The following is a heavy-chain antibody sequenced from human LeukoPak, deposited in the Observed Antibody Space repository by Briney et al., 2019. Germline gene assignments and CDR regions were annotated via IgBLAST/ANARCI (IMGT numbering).Heavy chain of an antibody. CDR3: ARDRPGADFDY. CDR2: INPSGGST. Sequence: ASVKVSCKASGYTFTSYYMHWVRQAPGQGLEWMGIINPSGGSTSYAQKLQGRVTMTRDTSTSTVYMELSSLRSEDTAVYYCARDRPGADFDYWGQGTLVTVSS. CDR1: GYTFTSYY. V-gene: IGHV1-46*01. D-gene: IGHD1-26*01. J-gene: IGHJ4*02.